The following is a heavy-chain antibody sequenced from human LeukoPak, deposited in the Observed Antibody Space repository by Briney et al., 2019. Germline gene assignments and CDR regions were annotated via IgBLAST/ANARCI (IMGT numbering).Heavy chain of an antibody. CDR1: GYTFTVYY. J-gene: IGHJ5*02. Sequence: ASVKVSCXAAGYTFTVYYMFWVRQARGQGLEWMARINPNSGGTNYAQKFQGRVTMTRDTSISTAYMELSRLRSDDTAVYYCARGYCSGGSCYSVENWFDPWGQGTLVTVSS. D-gene: IGHD2-15*01. CDR3: ARGYCSGGSCYSVENWFDP. CDR2: INPNSGGT. V-gene: IGHV1-2*06.